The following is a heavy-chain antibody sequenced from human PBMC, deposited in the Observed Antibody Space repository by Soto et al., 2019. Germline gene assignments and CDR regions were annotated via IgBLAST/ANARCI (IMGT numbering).Heavy chain of an antibody. CDR2: IYYSGST. CDR1: GGSISSYY. J-gene: IGHJ6*03. V-gene: IGHV4-59*01. Sequence: SETLSLTCTVSGGSISSYYWSWIRQPPGKGLEWIGYIYYSGSTNYNPPLKSRVTISVDTSKNQFSLKLSSVTAADTAVYYCARVSGYDFWSGYYSGSYYYYYMDVWGKGTTVTVSS. D-gene: IGHD3-3*01. CDR3: ARVSGYDFWSGYYSGSYYYYYMDV.